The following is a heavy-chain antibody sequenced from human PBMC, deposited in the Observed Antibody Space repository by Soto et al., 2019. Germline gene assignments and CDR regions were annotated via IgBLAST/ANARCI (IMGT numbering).Heavy chain of an antibody. V-gene: IGHV3-23*01. CDR1: GFTFSSYA. Sequence: EVQLLESGGGLVQPGGSLRLSCAASGFTFSSYAMSWVRQAPGKGLEWVSAISGSGGSTYYADSVKGRFTISRDNSKNTLYLQMNSLRAEDTDVYYCAKVDSGQLKRSVDYWGQGTLVTVSS. CDR2: ISGSGGST. CDR3: AKVDSGQLKRSVDY. J-gene: IGHJ4*02. D-gene: IGHD3-10*01.